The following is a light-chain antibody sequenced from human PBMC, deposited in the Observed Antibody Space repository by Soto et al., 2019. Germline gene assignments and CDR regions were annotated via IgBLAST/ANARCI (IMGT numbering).Light chain of an antibody. J-gene: IGLJ3*02. CDR2: GNI. CDR1: SSNIGAGYD. Sequence: QSVLTQPPSVSGAPGQRVTISCTGSSSNIGAGYDVHWYQQVPGTAPKLLIYGNIKRPSGVPDRFSGSKSGTSASLAITGLQAEDEADYYCQSYDSSLSSWVFGGGTKLTVL. CDR3: QSYDSSLSSWV. V-gene: IGLV1-40*01.